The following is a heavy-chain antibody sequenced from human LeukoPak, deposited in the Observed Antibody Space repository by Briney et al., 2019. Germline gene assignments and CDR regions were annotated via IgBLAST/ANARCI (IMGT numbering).Heavy chain of an antibody. CDR2: FDPEDGET. J-gene: IGHJ4*02. Sequence: ASVKVSCKVSGYTLTELSMHWVRQAPGKGLEGMGGFDPEDGETIYAQKFQGRVTMTEDTSTDTAYMELSSLRSEDTAVYYCATVGLWFGELSPLSYWGQGTLVTVSS. CDR3: ATVGLWFGELSPLSY. D-gene: IGHD3-10*01. CDR1: GYTLTELS. V-gene: IGHV1-24*01.